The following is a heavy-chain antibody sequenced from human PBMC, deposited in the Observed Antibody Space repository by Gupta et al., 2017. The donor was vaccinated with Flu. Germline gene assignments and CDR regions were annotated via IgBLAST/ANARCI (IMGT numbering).Heavy chain of an antibody. CDR1: GGSISSDSFY. Sequence: QMQLQESGPGLVKPSETLSLTCAVSGGSISSDSFYWGWIRQPPGKGLEWIGSIYYSGTTFYNPSLKSRVTISLDTSKNQFSLKLSSVTAADTAVFYCARVVGCNSNSCYLGDGMDVWGQGTTVTVSS. CDR3: ARVVGCNSNSCYLGDGMDV. CDR2: IYYSGTT. D-gene: IGHD5-12*01. J-gene: IGHJ6*02. V-gene: IGHV4-39*01.